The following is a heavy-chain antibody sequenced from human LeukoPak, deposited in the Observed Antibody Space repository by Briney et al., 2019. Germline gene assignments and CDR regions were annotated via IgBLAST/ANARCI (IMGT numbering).Heavy chain of an antibody. CDR1: GYTFTSYS. Sequence: ASVKVSCKASGYTFTSYSISWVRQAPGQGLEWMGWISAYSGNTNYAQKFQGRLTMTTDTSTSTAYMELRSLRSDDTAVYYCARDYSWNYVDYWGHGTLVTVSS. CDR2: ISAYSGNT. CDR3: ARDYSWNYVDY. D-gene: IGHD1-7*01. J-gene: IGHJ4*01. V-gene: IGHV1-18*01.